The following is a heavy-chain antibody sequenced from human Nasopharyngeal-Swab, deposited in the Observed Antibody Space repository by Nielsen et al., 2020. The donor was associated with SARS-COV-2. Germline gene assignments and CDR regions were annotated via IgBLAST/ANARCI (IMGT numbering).Heavy chain of an antibody. D-gene: IGHD6-19*01. Sequence: GGSLRLSCAASGFTFSSYAMHWVRQAPGKGLEWVAVISYDGSNKYYADSVKGRFTISRDNSKNTLYLQINSLRAEDTPVYYCARDRSGWYLDYWGQGTLVTVSS. CDR1: GFTFSSYA. CDR3: ARDRSGWYLDY. V-gene: IGHV3-30*04. J-gene: IGHJ4*02. CDR2: ISYDGSNK.